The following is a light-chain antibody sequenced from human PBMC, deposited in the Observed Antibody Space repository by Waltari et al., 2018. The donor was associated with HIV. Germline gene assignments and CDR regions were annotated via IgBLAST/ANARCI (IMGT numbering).Light chain of an antibody. CDR1: SGHRNYK. CDR2: VGTGGIVG. CDR3: GADHGSGSNFVWV. Sequence: PVLTQPPSASASLGASVTLTSTLRSGHRNYKVDWYQQSPGKGPRFVMRVGTGGIVGSKGDGIPDRFSVLGSGLNRYLTIKNIQEEDESDYHCGADHGSGSNFVWVFGGGTKLTVL. J-gene: IGLJ2*01. V-gene: IGLV9-49*01.